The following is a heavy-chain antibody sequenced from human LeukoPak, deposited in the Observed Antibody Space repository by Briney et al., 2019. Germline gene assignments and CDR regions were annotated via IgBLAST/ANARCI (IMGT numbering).Heavy chain of an antibody. Sequence: ASVKVSCKASGYTFTTYDINWVRQAPGQGLECMGWMNPNSGDTGYAQNFQGRITMTRSTSISTAYLELSSLGSDDTAVYYCGRGHSDYYGSGTYPVVQHWGQGTLVTVSS. CDR2: MNPNSGDT. J-gene: IGHJ1*01. CDR3: GRGHSDYYGSGTYPVVQH. CDR1: GYTFTTYD. V-gene: IGHV1-8*01. D-gene: IGHD3-10*01.